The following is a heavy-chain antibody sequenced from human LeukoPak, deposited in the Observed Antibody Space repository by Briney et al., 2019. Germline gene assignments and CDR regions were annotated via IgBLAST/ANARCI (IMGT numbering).Heavy chain of an antibody. CDR2: IYYSGST. CDR1: GGSIITSSYY. J-gene: IGHJ4*02. D-gene: IGHD3-10*01. Sequence: SETLSLTCTVSGGSIITSSYYWGWIRQPPGKGLEWIGSIYYSGSTYYNPSLKSRVTISVDTSKNQLPLKLSSVTAADTAVYYCAREGGYYYGSGIEYWGQGTLVTVSS. CDR3: AREGGYYYGSGIEY. V-gene: IGHV4-39*06.